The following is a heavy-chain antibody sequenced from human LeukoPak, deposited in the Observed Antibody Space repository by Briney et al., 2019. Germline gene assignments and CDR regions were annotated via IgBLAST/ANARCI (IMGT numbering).Heavy chain of an antibody. Sequence: SETLSLTCTVFGVSFSSGSYYWVWLRQPPGKGLEWIGEINHSGSTNYNPSLKSRVTISVDTSKNQFSLKLSSVTAPDTAVYYCATEPPPYYYDSSSYPNWFDPWGQGTVVTVSS. J-gene: IGHJ5*02. V-gene: IGHV4-39*07. D-gene: IGHD3-22*01. CDR1: GVSFSSGSYY. CDR3: ATEPPPYYYDSSSYPNWFDP. CDR2: INHSGST.